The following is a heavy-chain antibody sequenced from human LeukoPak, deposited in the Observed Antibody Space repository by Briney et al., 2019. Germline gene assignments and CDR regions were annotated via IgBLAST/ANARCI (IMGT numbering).Heavy chain of an antibody. CDR1: GYTFTSYG. Sequence: ASVKVSCKASGYTFTSYGISWVRQAPGQGLEWMGWISGYNGNTHYAQNLQGRVTMTTDTSTSTAYMELRSLRSDDTAVYYCARGPYCSGGTCYSQHFDYWGQGTLVTVSS. V-gene: IGHV1-18*01. J-gene: IGHJ4*02. CDR3: ARGPYCSGGTCYSQHFDY. CDR2: ISGYNGNT. D-gene: IGHD2-15*01.